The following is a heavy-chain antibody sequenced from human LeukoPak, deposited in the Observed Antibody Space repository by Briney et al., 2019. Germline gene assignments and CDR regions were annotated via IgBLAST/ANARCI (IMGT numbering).Heavy chain of an antibody. D-gene: IGHD2-15*01. Sequence: GESLKISCKGSGFSLTTYAIDWVRQTPGKGLEWMGIIYLGDSDTRYSPSFQGQVTITGDKSINTAYVQWSKLKASDTAMYYCARRACSGDSCLDYWGQGTLVTVSS. J-gene: IGHJ4*02. CDR1: GFSLTTYA. V-gene: IGHV5-51*01. CDR2: IYLGDSDT. CDR3: ARRACSGDSCLDY.